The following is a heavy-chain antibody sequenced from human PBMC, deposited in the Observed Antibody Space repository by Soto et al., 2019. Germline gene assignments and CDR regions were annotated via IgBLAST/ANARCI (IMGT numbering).Heavy chain of an antibody. J-gene: IGHJ6*02. V-gene: IGHV5-10-1*01. Sequence: PGESLKISCKGSGYSFTSYWISWVRQMPGKGLEWMGRIDPSDSYTSYSPSFQGHVTSSADKSISTAYLQWSSPKASDTAMYYCALPSSWSPYCMDVWGQGTTVTVSS. CDR3: ALPSSWSPYCMDV. CDR1: GYSFTSYW. D-gene: IGHD6-13*01. CDR2: IDPSDSYT.